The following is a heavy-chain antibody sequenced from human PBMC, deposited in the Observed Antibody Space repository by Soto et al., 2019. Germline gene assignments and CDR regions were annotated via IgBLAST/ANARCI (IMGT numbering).Heavy chain of an antibody. CDR2: INHSGIT. CDR3: ARGGKSAVFMQGYFFDY. D-gene: IGHD2-21*01. J-gene: IGHJ4*02. CDR1: DNSISKDIW. Sequence: PSETLSLTCGVSDNSISKDIWLSWVRQPPGKGLEWIGEINHSGITNYNPSLKSRVTISLETSKNQFSLRLSSVTAADTAVYYCARGGKSAVFMQGYFFDYWGQGTLVTVSS. V-gene: IGHV4-4*02.